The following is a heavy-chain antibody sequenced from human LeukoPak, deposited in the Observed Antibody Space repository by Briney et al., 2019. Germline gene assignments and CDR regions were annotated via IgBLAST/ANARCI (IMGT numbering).Heavy chain of an antibody. CDR1: GLTFHNTW. CDR3: AADVEYAFLV. Sequence: GSLRLSCAAPGLTFHNTWMHLIRQAPGEGLVWVSRIINDGITTTYADSVKGRFTISRDNAKKTLYLQMNSLRADDTAVYYCAADVEYAFLVWGQGTMVTVSS. CDR2: IINDGITT. D-gene: IGHD2/OR15-2a*01. J-gene: IGHJ3*01. V-gene: IGHV3-74*01.